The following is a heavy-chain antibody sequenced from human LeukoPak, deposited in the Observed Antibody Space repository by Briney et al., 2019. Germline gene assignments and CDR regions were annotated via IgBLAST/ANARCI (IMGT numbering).Heavy chain of an antibody. CDR3: ARDCSSTSCLDY. Sequence: PSETLSLTCTVSGGSISSYYWSWLRQPTGKGLEWIGYIYYSGSTNYNPSLKSRVTISVDTSKNQFSLKLSSVTAADTAVYYCARDCSSTSCLDYWGQGTLVTVSS. CDR1: GGSISSYY. D-gene: IGHD2-2*01. J-gene: IGHJ4*02. V-gene: IGHV4-59*08. CDR2: IYYSGST.